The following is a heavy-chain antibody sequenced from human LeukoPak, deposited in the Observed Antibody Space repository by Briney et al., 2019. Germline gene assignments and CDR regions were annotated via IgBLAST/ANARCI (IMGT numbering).Heavy chain of an antibody. CDR1: GFTFSSYS. CDR3: ARSDDYVRGSHPYVSDS. V-gene: IGHV3-21*01. CDR2: SSSSSSHI. J-gene: IGHJ4*02. D-gene: IGHD3-16*01. Sequence: GGSLRLSCAGSGFTFSSYSMNGVRQAPGKGGEGVACSSSSSSHIYYVDSAKGRFTISRDNATNSLYLQMNSLRVEDTAVYYCARSDDYVRGSHPYVSDSWGQGTLVTVSS.